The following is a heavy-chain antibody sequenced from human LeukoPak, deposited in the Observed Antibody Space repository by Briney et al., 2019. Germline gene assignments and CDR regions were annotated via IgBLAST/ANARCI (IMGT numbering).Heavy chain of an antibody. Sequence: SETLSLTCAFYGGSFSANYWTWIRQPPGKGLEWIGEINHSGSTRYNPSLESRVTISVDTSKNQFSLKLSSVTAADTAIYYCARESGAFCPFGFWGQGTLVTVSS. D-gene: IGHD1-26*01. CDR2: INHSGST. CDR1: GGSFSANY. CDR3: ARESGAFCPFGF. J-gene: IGHJ4*02. V-gene: IGHV4-34*01.